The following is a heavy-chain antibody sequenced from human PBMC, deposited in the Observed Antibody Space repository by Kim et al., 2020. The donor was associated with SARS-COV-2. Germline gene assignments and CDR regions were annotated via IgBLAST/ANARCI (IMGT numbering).Heavy chain of an antibody. Sequence: ASVKVSCKASGYIFTTYAMNWLRQAPGQGLEWMGWINTKTGNPTYAQGFPGRFVFSLDTSVSTAYLQISSLKAEDTAVYYCARGFRVAGFYFDFWGQGTLVTVSS. CDR1: GYIFTTYA. CDR3: ARGFRVAGFYFDF. J-gene: IGHJ4*02. CDR2: INTKTGNP. D-gene: IGHD6-19*01. V-gene: IGHV7-4-1*02.